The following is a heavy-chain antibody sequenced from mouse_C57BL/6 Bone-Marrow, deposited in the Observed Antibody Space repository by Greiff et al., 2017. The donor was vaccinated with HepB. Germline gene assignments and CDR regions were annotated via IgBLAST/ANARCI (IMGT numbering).Heavy chain of an antibody. CDR2: IYPGSGST. V-gene: IGHV1-55*01. CDR1: GYTFTSYW. Sequence: QVQLKESGAELVKPGASVKMSCKASGYTFTSYWITWVKQRPGQGLEWIGDIYPGSGSTNYNEKFKSKATLTVDTSSSTAYMQLSSLTSEDSAVYYCAREGDYDWAVWGKGTTVTVSA. D-gene: IGHD2-4*01. J-gene: IGHJ1*03. CDR3: AREGDYDWAV.